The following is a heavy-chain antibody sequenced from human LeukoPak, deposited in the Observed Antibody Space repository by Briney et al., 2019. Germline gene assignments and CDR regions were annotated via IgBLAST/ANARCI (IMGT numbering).Heavy chain of an antibody. J-gene: IGHJ4*02. CDR1: GFTVSSNY. V-gene: IGHV3-66*01. CDR2: IYSGGTT. Sequence: PGGSLRLSCAASGFTVSSNYMSWVRQAPGKGLERVSVIYSGGTTYYADSVKGRVTVSRDNSKNTLYLQMNSLRAEDTAVYYCARGGDGDYFDYWGQGTLVTVSS. D-gene: IGHD2-21*01. CDR3: ARGGDGDYFDY.